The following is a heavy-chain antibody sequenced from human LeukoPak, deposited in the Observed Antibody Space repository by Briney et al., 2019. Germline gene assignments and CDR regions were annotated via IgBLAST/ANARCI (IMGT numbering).Heavy chain of an antibody. D-gene: IGHD6-13*01. J-gene: IGHJ4*02. CDR3: AGVAPGHDVGRGYFDY. CDR1: GFAFSTYS. CDR2: ITSTSYAI. V-gene: IGHV3-48*01. Sequence: PGGSLRLSCAASGFAFSTYSMNWVRQAPGKGLEWLSYITSTSYAIYYGDSVKGRFTISRDNAKNSLYLQMNSLRAEDTAVYYCAGVAPGHDVGRGYFDYWGQGTLVTVSS.